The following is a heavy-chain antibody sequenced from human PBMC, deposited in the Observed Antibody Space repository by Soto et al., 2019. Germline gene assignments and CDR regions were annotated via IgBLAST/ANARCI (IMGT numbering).Heavy chain of an antibody. Sequence: SLRLSCAASGFTFGIYDMHWVRQATGKGLEWVSTINTAGDTYSPGSVKGRFTISRENAKNSLYLQMNSLRVDDTAVYFCVRGRDSGLYYFDSWGQGTLVTVSS. CDR2: INTAGDT. V-gene: IGHV3-13*01. J-gene: IGHJ4*02. CDR3: VRGRDSGLYYFDS. CDR1: GFTFGIYD. D-gene: IGHD2-21*01.